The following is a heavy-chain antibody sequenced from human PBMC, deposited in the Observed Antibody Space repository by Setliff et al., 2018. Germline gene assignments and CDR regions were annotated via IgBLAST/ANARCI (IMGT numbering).Heavy chain of an antibody. J-gene: IGHJ6*03. CDR1: GGSISSYY. CDR2: IYIGGST. D-gene: IGHD6-19*01. CDR3: AREQWLDPPGYYYMDV. Sequence: PSETLSLTCTVSGGSISSYYWSWIRQPAGKGLEWIGHIYIGGSTNYNPSLKSRVTMSIDKSKNQFYLKLNSVTAADMAEYYCAREQWLDPPGYYYMDVWDKGTTVTVSS. V-gene: IGHV4-4*07.